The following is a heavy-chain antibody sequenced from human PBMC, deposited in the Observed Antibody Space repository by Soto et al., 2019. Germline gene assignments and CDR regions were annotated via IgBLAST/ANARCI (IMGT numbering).Heavy chain of an antibody. CDR3: ARGVGKIRVAHNYYYYSMDV. D-gene: IGHD2-15*01. V-gene: IGHV1-8*01. J-gene: IGHJ6*04. CDR2: MNPNSGNT. Sequence: GASVKVSCKASGYTFTSYDINWVRQATGQGLEWMGWMNPNSGNTGYAQKFQGRVTMTRNTSISTAYMELSSLRSEDTAVYYCARGVGKIRVAHNYYYYSMDVWGKGTTVTVSS. CDR1: GYTFTSYD.